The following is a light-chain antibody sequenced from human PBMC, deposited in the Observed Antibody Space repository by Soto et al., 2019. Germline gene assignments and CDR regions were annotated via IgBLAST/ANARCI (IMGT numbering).Light chain of an antibody. J-gene: IGKJ2*01. Sequence: EIVVTQSPATLSVSPGDRATLSCRASQSIGIDLAWYQQKPGQAPRLLIYGTSTRATGVPARFSGIGSGTEFTLAISSLQSEDFAIYNCQQYNDWPYTFGQGTKLEIK. CDR1: QSIGID. V-gene: IGKV3-15*01. CDR2: GTS. CDR3: QQYNDWPYT.